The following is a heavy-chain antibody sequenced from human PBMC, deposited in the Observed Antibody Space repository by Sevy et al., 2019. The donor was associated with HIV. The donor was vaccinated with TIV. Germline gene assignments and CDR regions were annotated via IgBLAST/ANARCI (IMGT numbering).Heavy chain of an antibody. V-gene: IGHV4-59*13. D-gene: IGHD2-21*02. J-gene: IGHJ4*02. CDR1: GGSMTSYY. CDR2: IYYSRST. Sequence: SETLSLTCTVSGGSMTSYYWNWIRQPPRKGLEWIGYIYYSRSTNYNPSLKSQVTMSVDTSKNRFSLTLISVTAADTAVYHCARSVGTGNYFDYWGQGALVTVSS. CDR3: ARSVGTGNYFDY.